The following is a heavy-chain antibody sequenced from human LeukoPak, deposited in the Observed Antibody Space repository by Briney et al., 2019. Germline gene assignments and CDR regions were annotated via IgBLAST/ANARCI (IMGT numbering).Heavy chain of an antibody. CDR3: ARALGAIATRPRSWFDP. D-gene: IGHD6-6*01. V-gene: IGHV1-2*02. CDR2: INPNSGGT. CDR1: VYTFTDYY. Sequence: SVTVSCKASVYTFTDYYMHWLRQAPGQGLAWMGWINPNSGGTNYAQKFQGRVTMTRDTSISTAYMELSRLRSDDTAVYYCARALGAIATRPRSWFDPWGQGTLVIVSS. J-gene: IGHJ5*02.